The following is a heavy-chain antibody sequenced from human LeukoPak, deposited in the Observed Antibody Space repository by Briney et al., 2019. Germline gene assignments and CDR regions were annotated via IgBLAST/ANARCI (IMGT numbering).Heavy chain of an antibody. Sequence: SVKVSCKASGGTFSSYAISWVRQAPGQGLGWMGGIIPIFGTANCAQKFQGRVTITTDESTSTAYMELSSLRSEDTAVYYCAGHRDGYNFDAFDIWGQGTMVTVSS. J-gene: IGHJ3*02. V-gene: IGHV1-69*05. CDR1: GGTFSSYA. D-gene: IGHD5-24*01. CDR2: IIPIFGTA. CDR3: AGHRDGYNFDAFDI.